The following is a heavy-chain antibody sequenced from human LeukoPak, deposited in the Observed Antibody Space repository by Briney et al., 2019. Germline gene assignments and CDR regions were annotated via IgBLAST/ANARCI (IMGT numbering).Heavy chain of an antibody. D-gene: IGHD3-10*01. J-gene: IGHJ4*02. CDR3: ARGGAVRGVIPYYFDY. CDR1: GGSFSGYH. V-gene: IGHV4-34*01. Sequence: SETLSLTCAVYGGSFSGYHWSWIRQPPGKGLEWIGEINHSGSTNYNPSLKSRVTISIDTSKNQFSLKLSSVTAADTAVYYCARGGAVRGVIPYYFDYWGQGTLVTVSS. CDR2: INHSGST.